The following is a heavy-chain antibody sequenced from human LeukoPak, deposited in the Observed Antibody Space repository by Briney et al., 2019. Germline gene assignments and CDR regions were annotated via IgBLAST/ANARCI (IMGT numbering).Heavy chain of an antibody. V-gene: IGHV3-30*18. CDR3: AKDGVRGYYYYYMDV. Sequence: GGSLRLSCAASGFTLSSYGMHWVRQAPGKGLEWVAVISYDGSNKYYADSVKGRFTISRDNSKNTLYLQMNSLRAEDTAVYYCAKDGVRGYYYYYMDVWGKGTTVTVSS. D-gene: IGHD2-8*01. CDR1: GFTLSSYG. CDR2: ISYDGSNK. J-gene: IGHJ6*03.